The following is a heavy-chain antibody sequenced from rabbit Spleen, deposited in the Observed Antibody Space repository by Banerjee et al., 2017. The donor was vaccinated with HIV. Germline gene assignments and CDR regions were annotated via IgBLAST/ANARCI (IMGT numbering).Heavy chain of an antibody. J-gene: IGHJ4*01. D-gene: IGHD2-1*01. Sequence: QSLEESGGDLVKPGASLTLTCTASGFSFSSSDYMCWVRQAPGKGLEWIGYIEPIFGNTYYANWVNGRFTISSHNAQNTLYLQLSSLTAADTATYFCVRDQAGDADYGPYYLNLRGQGTLVTVS. CDR3: VRDQAGDADYGPYYLNL. CDR2: IEPIFGNT. V-gene: IGHV1S40*01. CDR1: GFSFSSSDY.